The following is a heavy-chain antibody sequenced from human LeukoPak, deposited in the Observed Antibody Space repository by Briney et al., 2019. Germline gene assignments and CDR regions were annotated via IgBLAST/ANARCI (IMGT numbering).Heavy chain of an antibody. CDR3: AKPRGGDSWAFDF. D-gene: IGHD2-21*02. Sequence: GGSLRLSCAASGFTVSSNYMSWVRQAPGKGLEWVSVIYSGGSTYYADSVKGRFTTSRDNSKNTLYLQMNSLRPEDTAVYYCAKPRGGDSWAFDFWGQGTMVTVSS. J-gene: IGHJ3*01. V-gene: IGHV3-53*05. CDR2: IYSGGST. CDR1: GFTVSSNY.